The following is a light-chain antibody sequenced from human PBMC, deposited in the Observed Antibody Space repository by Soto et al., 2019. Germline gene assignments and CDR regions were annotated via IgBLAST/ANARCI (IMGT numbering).Light chain of an antibody. J-gene: IGLJ3*02. V-gene: IGLV2-14*01. CDR3: SAYAARRTLV. CDR2: EVR. Sequence: QSALTQPASVSGSAGQSITISCSGTMRDVGAYNLVSWYQQHPGTAPKPIIYEVRNRPSGISSRFSGSRSGNTASLTISGLQSEDEGDYYCSAYAARRTLVFGGGTKVTVL. CDR1: MRDVGAYNL.